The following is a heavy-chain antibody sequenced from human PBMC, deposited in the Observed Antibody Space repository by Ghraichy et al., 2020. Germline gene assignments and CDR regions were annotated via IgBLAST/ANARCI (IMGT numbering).Heavy chain of an antibody. CDR2: MDSDGSNI. D-gene: IGHD5-12*01. Sequence: GGSLRLSCAASGFSFSSYWMHWVRQTPGKGLVWISRMDSDGSNIHYADSVKGRFTISRDNAKKSLYLQMNSLRAEDTAIYYCAKGDRVATGIDDWGQGTLVIVSS. V-gene: IGHV3-74*01. CDR3: AKGDRVATGIDD. CDR1: GFSFSSYW. J-gene: IGHJ4*02.